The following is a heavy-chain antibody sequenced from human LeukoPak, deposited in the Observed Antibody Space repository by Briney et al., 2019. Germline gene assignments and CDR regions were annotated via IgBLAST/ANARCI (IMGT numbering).Heavy chain of an antibody. CDR1: GFTFSGSA. Sequence: GGSLRLSCAASGFTFSGSAMHWVRQASGKGLEWVGRIRSKANSYATAYAASVKGRFTISRDDSKNTAYLQMNSLKTEDTAVYYCTTGRYYDVLTGDYWGQGTLVTVSS. CDR3: TTGRYYDVLTGDY. CDR2: IRSKANSYAT. D-gene: IGHD3-9*01. J-gene: IGHJ4*02. V-gene: IGHV3-73*01.